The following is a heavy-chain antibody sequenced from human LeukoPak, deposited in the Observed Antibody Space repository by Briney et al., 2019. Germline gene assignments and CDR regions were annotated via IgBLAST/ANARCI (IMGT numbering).Heavy chain of an antibody. J-gene: IGHJ4*02. D-gene: IGHD3-10*01. V-gene: IGHV4-34*01. CDR3: ARASGSHGDY. CDR2: INHSGST. Sequence: SETLSLTCAVYGGSFSGYYWSWIRQPPGKGLEWIGEINHSGSTNYNPSLKSRVTISVDTSKNQFSLKLSSVTAADTAVYYCARASGSHGDYWGQGTLVTVSS. CDR1: GGSFSGYY.